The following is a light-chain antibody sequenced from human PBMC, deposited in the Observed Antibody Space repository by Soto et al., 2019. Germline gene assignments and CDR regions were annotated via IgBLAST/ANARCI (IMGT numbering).Light chain of an antibody. V-gene: IGLV2-8*01. CDR2: KVS. CDR1: SGDIGGYDF. J-gene: IGLJ3*02. CDR3: NSYSGADVM. Sequence: QSVLTQPPSASGSPGQSVTISCTGTSGDIGGYDFVYWYQHHPGKAPKLIIYKVSLRPSGVPDRFSGSKSGNTASLTVSGLHAEDYYGYYCNSYSGADVMFGGGTKLTVL.